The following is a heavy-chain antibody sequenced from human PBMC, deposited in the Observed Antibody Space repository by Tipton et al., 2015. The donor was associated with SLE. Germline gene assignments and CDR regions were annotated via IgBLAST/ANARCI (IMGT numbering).Heavy chain of an antibody. Sequence: SLRLSCAASGFTFDDYAMHWVRQAPGKGLEWVSGISWNSGSIGYADSVKGRFTISRDNSKNTLYLQMNSLRAEDTAVYYCAKRRQYCSGGSCYGDYFDYWGQGTLVTVSS. CDR3: AKRRQYCSGGSCYGDYFDY. J-gene: IGHJ4*02. CDR1: GFTFDDYA. V-gene: IGHV3-9*01. CDR2: ISWNSGSI. D-gene: IGHD2-15*01.